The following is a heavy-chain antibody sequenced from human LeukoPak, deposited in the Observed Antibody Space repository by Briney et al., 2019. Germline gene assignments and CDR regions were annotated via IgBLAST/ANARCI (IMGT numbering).Heavy chain of an antibody. CDR2: IIPIFGTA. CDR1: GGTFSSHA. Sequence: GASVKVSCKASGGTFSSHAISWVRQAPGQGLEWMGGIIPIFGTANYAQKFQGRVTITTDESTSTAYMELSSLRSEDTAVYYCARTAPQRYCSSTSCYYYYMDVWGKGTTVTVSS. J-gene: IGHJ6*03. V-gene: IGHV1-69*05. CDR3: ARTAPQRYCSSTSCYYYYMDV. D-gene: IGHD2-2*01.